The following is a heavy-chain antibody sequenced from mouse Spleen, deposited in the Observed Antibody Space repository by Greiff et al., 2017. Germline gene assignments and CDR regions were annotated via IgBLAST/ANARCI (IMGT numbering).Heavy chain of an antibody. Sequence: VQLQQSGPELVKPGASVKIPCKASGYTFTDYNMDWVKQSHGKSLEWIGDINPNNGGTIYNQKFKGKATLTVDKSSSTAYMELRSLTSEDTAVYYCANGNYGYFDVWGAGTTVTVSS. V-gene: IGHV1-18*01. CDR1: GYTFTDYN. J-gene: IGHJ1*01. CDR3: ANGNYGYFDV. D-gene: IGHD2-1*01. CDR2: INPNNGGT.